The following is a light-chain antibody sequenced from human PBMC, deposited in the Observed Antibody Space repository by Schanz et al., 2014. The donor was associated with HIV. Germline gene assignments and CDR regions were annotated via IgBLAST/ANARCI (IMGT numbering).Light chain of an antibody. Sequence: EIVLTQSPGTLSLSPGERVTLSCRASQIIGSAYLAWYQQKPGQTPRVLIYGASNRATGVPGRFSGSGSGTDFTLTISSLEPEDFAVYYCQQRSRGLTFGGGTKVEIK. CDR2: GAS. CDR3: QQRSRGLT. J-gene: IGKJ4*01. CDR1: QIIGSAY. V-gene: IGKV3D-20*02.